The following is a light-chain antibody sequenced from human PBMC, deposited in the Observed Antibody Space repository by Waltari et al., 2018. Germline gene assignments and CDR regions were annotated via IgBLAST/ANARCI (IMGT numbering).Light chain of an antibody. J-gene: IGLJ2*01. CDR2: DVT. CDR1: GSAAGASES. CDR3: SSQTLDGLVL. V-gene: IGLV2-14*03. Sequence: QSALTQPASVSGSPGQSITISCSGLGSAAGASESVFWHQHHPDKPPQVIIYDVTHRPSGVSDRFSASKSANTASLTISRLQPEDEADYYCSSQTLDGLVLFGGGTKLTVL.